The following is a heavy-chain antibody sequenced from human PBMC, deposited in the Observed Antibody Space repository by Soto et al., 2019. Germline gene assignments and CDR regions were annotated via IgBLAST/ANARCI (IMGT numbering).Heavy chain of an antibody. J-gene: IGHJ6*02. D-gene: IGHD1-1*01. CDR1: GGSISSGGYY. CDR2: IYYSGST. CDR3: ARVIGTTSSPLTYGMDV. Sequence: SETLSLTCTVSGGSISSGGYYWSWIRQHPGKGLEWIGYIYYSGSTYYNPSLKSRVTISVDTSKNQFSLKLSSVTAADTAVYYCARVIGTTSSPLTYGMDVWGQGTTVTVS. V-gene: IGHV4-31*03.